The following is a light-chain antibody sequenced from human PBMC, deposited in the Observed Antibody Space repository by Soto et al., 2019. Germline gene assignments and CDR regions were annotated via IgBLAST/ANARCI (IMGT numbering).Light chain of an antibody. CDR3: AAWDDSLNGWV. CDR1: NSDIGSNT. J-gene: IGLJ3*02. Sequence: QAVVTQPPSASGTPGQRVTISCSGSNSDIGSNTVNWYQQLPGTAPKLLIYNNDQRPSGVPDRFSGSKSGTSASLAISGLQSEDEADYYCAAWDDSLNGWVFGGGTKLTVL. V-gene: IGLV1-44*01. CDR2: NND.